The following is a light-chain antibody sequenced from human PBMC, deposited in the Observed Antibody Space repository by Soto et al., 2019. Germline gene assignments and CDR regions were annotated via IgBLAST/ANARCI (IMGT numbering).Light chain of an antibody. CDR1: QSVSSN. CDR2: GAS. J-gene: IGKJ1*01. CDR3: QHYNNWPPWT. Sequence: EIVMTQSPATLSVSPGERATLSCRASQSVSSNLAWYQQKPGQAPRLLIYGASTRATGIPARFSGSGSGTQFTLTISSLQSEDFAVYYCQHYNNWPPWTFGHGTKVELK. V-gene: IGKV3-15*01.